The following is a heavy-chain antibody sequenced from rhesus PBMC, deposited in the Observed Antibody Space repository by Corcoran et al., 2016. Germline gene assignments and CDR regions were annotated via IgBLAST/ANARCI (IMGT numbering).Heavy chain of an antibody. D-gene: IGHD6-25*01. CDR3: ARDRAGAAGNFDY. V-gene: IGHV4-127*01. Sequence: QVQLQESGPGVVKPSETLSLTCAVSGYSISSGYDWSWIRQPPGKGLEWIGYIYGSSGSTNYNPTLQNRVTISNATSKNQFSLKLSSVTAADTAVYYCARDRAGAAGNFDYWGQGVLVTVSS. CDR2: IYGSSGST. J-gene: IGHJ4*01. CDR1: GYSISSGYD.